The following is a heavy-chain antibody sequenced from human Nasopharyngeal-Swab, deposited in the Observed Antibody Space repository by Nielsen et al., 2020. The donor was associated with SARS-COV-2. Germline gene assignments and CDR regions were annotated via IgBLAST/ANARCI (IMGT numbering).Heavy chain of an antibody. D-gene: IGHD3-16*01. CDR2: ISTSGSTI. J-gene: IGHJ3*02. CDR1: GFTFSDYY. CDR3: ARPRGGWAFDI. Sequence: GGSLRLSCAVSGFTFSDYYMSWIRQAPGKGLEWVSYISTSGSTISFADSVKGRFTISRDNAKNSLYLQMNSLRAEDTAVYYCARPRGGWAFDIWGQGTMVTVSS. V-gene: IGHV3-11*01.